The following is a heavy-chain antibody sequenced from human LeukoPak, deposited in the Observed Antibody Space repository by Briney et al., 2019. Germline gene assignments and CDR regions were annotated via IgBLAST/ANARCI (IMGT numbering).Heavy chain of an antibody. J-gene: IGHJ4*02. V-gene: IGHV1-2*02. CDR2: VNPSSGGT. CDR3: ARDIRGSYDS. D-gene: IGHD1-26*01. Sequence: ASVKVSCKASGYTFAAFYIHWVRQAPGQGLEWVGLVNPSSGGTHYAQSFQGRVTMTGDTSISTAYMELSRLRSDDTAVYYCARDIRGSYDSWGQGTLVTVSS. CDR1: GYTFAAFY.